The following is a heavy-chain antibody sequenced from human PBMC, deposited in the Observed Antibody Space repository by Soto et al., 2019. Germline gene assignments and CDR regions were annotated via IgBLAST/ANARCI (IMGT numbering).Heavy chain of an antibody. D-gene: IGHD4-17*01. Sequence: KTSETLSLTCTVSGGSISSRGYYCSRIRQFPGKGLEWIGYISYSESTDYNPSLKSRVTISADTSKNQFSLKLSSVTAADTAVYYCAGGNDYAKIGYWGQGAQVTVSS. J-gene: IGHJ4*02. V-gene: IGHV4-31*03. CDR1: GGSISSRGYY. CDR2: ISYSEST. CDR3: AGGNDYAKIGY.